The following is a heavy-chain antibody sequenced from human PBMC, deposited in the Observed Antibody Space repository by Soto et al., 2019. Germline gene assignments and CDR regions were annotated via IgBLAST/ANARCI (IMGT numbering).Heavy chain of an antibody. CDR3: AKDESMWLRFFDY. Sequence: EVQLLESGGGLVQPGGSLRLSCAASGFTFSSYAMSWVRQAPGKGLEWVSAISGSGGSTYYADSVKGRFTISRDNSKNTLYLQINSLRAEDTAVYYCAKDESMWLRFFDYWGQGTLVTVSS. CDR2: ISGSGGST. V-gene: IGHV3-23*01. CDR1: GFTFSSYA. J-gene: IGHJ4*02. D-gene: IGHD5-12*01.